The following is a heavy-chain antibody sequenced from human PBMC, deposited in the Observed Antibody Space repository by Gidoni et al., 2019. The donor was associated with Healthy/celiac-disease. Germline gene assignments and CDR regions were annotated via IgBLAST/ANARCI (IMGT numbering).Heavy chain of an antibody. V-gene: IGHV4-39*01. CDR1: GGSISSSSYY. CDR2: IYYSGST. CDR3: ARLPFYYYYGMDV. J-gene: IGHJ6*02. Sequence: QLQLQESGPGLVKPSETLSLTCTVSGGSISSSSYYWGWIRQPPGKGLEWIGSIYYSGSTYYNPSLKSRVTISVDTSKNQFSLKLSSVTAADTAVYYCARLPFYYYYGMDVWGQGTTVTVSS.